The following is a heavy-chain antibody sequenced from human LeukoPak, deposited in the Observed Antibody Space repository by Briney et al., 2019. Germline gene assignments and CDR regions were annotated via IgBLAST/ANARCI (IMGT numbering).Heavy chain of an antibody. Sequence: GGSLRLSCAASGFSFNSYAMHWVRQAPGKGLEWVAVISNDGSNKYHADSVKGRFPISRDNSKNTLYLQMNSLRAEDTAVYYCARDQTRYGSGRPLDYWGQGTLVTVSS. CDR3: ARDQTRYGSGRPLDY. CDR2: ISNDGSNK. J-gene: IGHJ4*02. D-gene: IGHD3-10*01. V-gene: IGHV3-30*04. CDR1: GFSFNSYA.